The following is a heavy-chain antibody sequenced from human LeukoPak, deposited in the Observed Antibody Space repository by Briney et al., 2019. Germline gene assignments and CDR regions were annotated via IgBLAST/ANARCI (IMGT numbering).Heavy chain of an antibody. Sequence: GGSLRLSCAASGFSVSSNYMSWVREAPGKGLEWVSVLYSGGNTHYADSVNGRFTISRDNSKNTLYLQMNSLRAEDTAVYYCARRYCSTCPTGHSFDLWGQGTMVTVSS. J-gene: IGHJ3*01. CDR1: GFSVSSNY. V-gene: IGHV3-53*01. CDR2: LYSGGNT. D-gene: IGHD2-2*01. CDR3: ARRYCSTCPTGHSFDL.